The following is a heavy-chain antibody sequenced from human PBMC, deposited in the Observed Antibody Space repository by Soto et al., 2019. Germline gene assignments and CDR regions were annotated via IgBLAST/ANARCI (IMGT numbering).Heavy chain of an antibody. V-gene: IGHV3-23*01. Sequence: EVQLLESGGGLVQPGGSLRLSCAASEFTFSSYAMSWVRQAPGKGLEWVSGLSSYGDSTYYADSVKRRFTISRDNSKNMLYLQMNSLRGEDSALYYCAKGGLASYNHYMDVWGKGTTVTVSS. D-gene: IGHD2-21*01. CDR2: LSSYGDST. J-gene: IGHJ6*03. CDR1: EFTFSSYA. CDR3: AKGGLASYNHYMDV.